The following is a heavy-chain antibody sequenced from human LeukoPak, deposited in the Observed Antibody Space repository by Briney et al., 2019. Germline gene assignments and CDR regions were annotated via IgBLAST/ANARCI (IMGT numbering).Heavy chain of an antibody. V-gene: IGHV3-23*01. J-gene: IGHJ4*02. CDR2: ISGSGGST. CDR3: AKDLHGDYVRWGDY. CDR1: GFTFSSYA. Sequence: GGSLRLSCTASGFTFSSYAMSWVRQAPGKGLEWVSTISGSGGSTYYADSVKGRFTISRDNSKNTLYLQMSSLRAEDTAVYYCAKDLHGDYVRWGDYWGQGTLVTVSS. D-gene: IGHD4-17*01.